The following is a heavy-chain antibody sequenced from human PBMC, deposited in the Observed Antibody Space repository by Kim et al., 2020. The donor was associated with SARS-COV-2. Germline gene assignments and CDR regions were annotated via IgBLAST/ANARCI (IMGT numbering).Heavy chain of an antibody. CDR2: VSGSGDRT. CDR1: GFTLGNYA. CDR3: AKAGGPSCYNHLDN. D-gene: IGHD2-2*02. V-gene: IGHV3-23*01. J-gene: IGHJ4*02. Sequence: GGSLRLSCAASGFTLGNYAMGWARLAPGSGLEWVSVVSGSGDRTYYADSVKGRFTISRDNSKSTLYLQMNSLKVEDTAIYYCAKAGGPSCYNHLDNWGQGTLVTVSS.